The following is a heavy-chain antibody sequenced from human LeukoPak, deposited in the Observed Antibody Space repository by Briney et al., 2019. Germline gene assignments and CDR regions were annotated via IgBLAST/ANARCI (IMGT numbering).Heavy chain of an antibody. CDR3: AIIRSTQTSLYDY. V-gene: IGHV4-39*01. J-gene: IGHJ4*02. CDR1: GGSISSSSYY. CDR2: IYYSGST. Sequence: PSETLSLTCTVSGGSISSSSYYWGWVRQPPGKGREWVGSIYYSGSTYYNPSLKSRVTISVDTSKNQFSLKLSSVTAADTAVYYCAIIRSTQTSLYDYWGQGTLVTVSS.